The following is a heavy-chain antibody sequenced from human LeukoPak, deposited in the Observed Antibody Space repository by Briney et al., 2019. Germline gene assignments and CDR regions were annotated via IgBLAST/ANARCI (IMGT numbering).Heavy chain of an antibody. Sequence: PGGSLRLSCAASGFTFSSYSMNWVRQAPGKGLEWVSAISGGGDTTHYADSVKGRFTISRDNSKNTLYLQMNGLRAEDTAVYYCATKGYTSGWYGNWGQGTLVTVSS. CDR3: ATKGYTSGWYGN. V-gene: IGHV3-23*01. CDR2: ISGGGDTT. J-gene: IGHJ4*02. D-gene: IGHD6-19*01. CDR1: GFTFSSYS.